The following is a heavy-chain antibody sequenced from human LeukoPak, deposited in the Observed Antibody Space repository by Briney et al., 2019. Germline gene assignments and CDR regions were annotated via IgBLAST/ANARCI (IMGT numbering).Heavy chain of an antibody. J-gene: IGHJ4*02. CDR3: ARLFPDYDILTGFPLYYFDY. CDR2: IYYSGST. Sequence: PSQTLSLTCTVSGGSISSGGYYWSWIRQHPGKGLEWIGYIYYSGSTYYNPSLKSRVTISVDTSKNQFSLKLSSVTAADTAVYYCARLFPDYDILTGFPLYYFDYWGQGTLVTVSS. D-gene: IGHD3-9*01. V-gene: IGHV4-31*03. CDR1: GGSISSGGYY.